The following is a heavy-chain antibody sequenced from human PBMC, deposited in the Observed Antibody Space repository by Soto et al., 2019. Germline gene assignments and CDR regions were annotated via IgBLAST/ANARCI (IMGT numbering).Heavy chain of an antibody. CDR2: IYSSGST. J-gene: IGHJ4*02. Sequence: SETLSLTCTVSGGSVSSGGYYWTWIRQHPGKGLEWIGYIYSSGSTFYNPSLKSPVTMSLDTSKDQFSLKLNSVTAADTAVYYCAGVTPRDYCFDYWGQGTLVTVSS. V-gene: IGHV4-31*01. CDR3: AGVTPRDYCFDY. CDR1: GGSVSSGGYY.